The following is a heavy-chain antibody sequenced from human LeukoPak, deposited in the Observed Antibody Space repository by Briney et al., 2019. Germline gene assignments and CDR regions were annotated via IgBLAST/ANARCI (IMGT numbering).Heavy chain of an antibody. Sequence: PSETLSLTCTVSGGSISSSSYYWGWIRQPPGKVLEWIGSIYYSGSTYYNPSLKSRVTISVDTSKNQFSLKLSSVTAADTAVYYCARQIAAAPDYWGQGTLVTVSS. CDR2: IYYSGST. D-gene: IGHD6-13*01. CDR1: GGSISSSSYY. V-gene: IGHV4-39*01. CDR3: ARQIAAAPDY. J-gene: IGHJ4*02.